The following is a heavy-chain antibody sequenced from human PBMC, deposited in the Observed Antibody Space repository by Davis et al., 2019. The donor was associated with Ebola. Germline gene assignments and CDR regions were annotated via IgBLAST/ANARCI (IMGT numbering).Heavy chain of an antibody. Sequence: PSETLSLTCSVSGGSISTYSWAWIRQPPGKGLECLGYMYDSGSTNYNPSLKSRVTMSADPSENRVSLKMTSVTAADTAVYYCARLNVVGGWSNWFDPWGQGILVTVSS. CDR3: ARLNVVGGWSNWFDP. D-gene: IGHD3-16*01. V-gene: IGHV4-59*12. J-gene: IGHJ5*02. CDR1: GGSISTYS. CDR2: MYDSGST.